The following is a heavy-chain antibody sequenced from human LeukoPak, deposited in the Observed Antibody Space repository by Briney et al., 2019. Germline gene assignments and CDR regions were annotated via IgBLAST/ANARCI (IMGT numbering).Heavy chain of an antibody. CDR1: GGTFSSCT. J-gene: IGHJ4*02. CDR2: IIPILGIA. D-gene: IGHD6-19*01. CDR3: ASTDSSGWYYFDY. Sequence: SVKVSCKASGGTFSSCTISWVRQAPGQGLEWMGRIIPILGIANYAQKFQGRVTITADKSTSTAYMELSSLRSEDTAVYYCASTDSSGWYYFDYWGQGTLVTVSS. V-gene: IGHV1-69*02.